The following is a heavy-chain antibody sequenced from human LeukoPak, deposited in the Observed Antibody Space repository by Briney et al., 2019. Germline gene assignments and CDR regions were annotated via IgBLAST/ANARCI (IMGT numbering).Heavy chain of an antibody. D-gene: IGHD6-13*01. J-gene: IGHJ6*02. V-gene: IGHV4-34*01. Sequence: SETLSLTCAVYGGSFSGYYWSWIRQPPGKGLEWIGEINHSGSTNYNPSLKSRVTISVDTSKNQFSLKLSSVTAADTAVYYCARRKQQLVVYCYYGMDVWGQGTTVTVSS. CDR1: GGSFSGYY. CDR2: INHSGST. CDR3: ARRKQQLVVYCYYGMDV.